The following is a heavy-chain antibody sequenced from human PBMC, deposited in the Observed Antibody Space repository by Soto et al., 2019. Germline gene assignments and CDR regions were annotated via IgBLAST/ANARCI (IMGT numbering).Heavy chain of an antibody. CDR3: ARDRIDYEDAFDI. D-gene: IGHD4-17*01. V-gene: IGHV3-66*01. CDR2: IYSGGST. J-gene: IGHJ3*02. CDR1: GFTVSSNY. Sequence: PGGFLRLSCAASGFTVSSNYVSWVRQAPGKGLEWVSVIYSGGSTYYADSVKGRFTISRDNSKNTLYLQMNSLRAEDTAVYYCARDRIDYEDAFDIWGQGTMVTVSS.